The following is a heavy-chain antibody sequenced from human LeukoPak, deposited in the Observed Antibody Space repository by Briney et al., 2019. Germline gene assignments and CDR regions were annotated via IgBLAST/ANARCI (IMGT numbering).Heavy chain of an antibody. J-gene: IGHJ2*01. CDR2: ISAYNGNT. CDR1: GYTFTSYG. D-gene: IGHD2-15*01. V-gene: IGHV1-18*01. Sequence: ASVKVSCKASGYTFTSYGISWVRQAPGQGLEWMGWISAYNGNTNYAQKLQGRVTMTTDTSTSTAYMELRSLRSDDTAVYYCARDRYCSGGSCYSNWYFDLWGRGTLVTVSS. CDR3: ARDRYCSGGSCYSNWYFDL.